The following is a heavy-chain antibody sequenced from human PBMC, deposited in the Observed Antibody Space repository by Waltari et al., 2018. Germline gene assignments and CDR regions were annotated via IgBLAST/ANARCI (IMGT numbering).Heavy chain of an antibody. CDR1: GGSISSYY. CDR2: IYYSGST. D-gene: IGHD4-17*01. Sequence: QVQLQESGPGLVKPSETLSLTCTVSGGSISSYYWSWIRQPPGKGLEWIGYIYYSGSTNYNPSLKSRVTISVDTSKNQFSLKLSSVTAADTAVYYCARLETDYGDYVGARKNWFDPWGQGTLVTVSS. J-gene: IGHJ5*02. CDR3: ARLETDYGDYVGARKNWFDP. V-gene: IGHV4-59*01.